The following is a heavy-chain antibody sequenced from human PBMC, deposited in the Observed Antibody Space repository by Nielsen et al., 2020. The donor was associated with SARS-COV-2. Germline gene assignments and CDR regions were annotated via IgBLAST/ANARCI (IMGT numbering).Heavy chain of an antibody. Sequence: GESLKISCAASGFTFSSYSMNWVRQAPGKGLEWVSSISSSSSYIYYADSVKGRFTISRDNAKNSLYLQMNSLRAGDTAVYYCARGTQQLVRFYYYYGMDVWGQGTTVTVSS. J-gene: IGHJ6*02. V-gene: IGHV3-21*01. CDR3: ARGTQQLVRFYYYYGMDV. D-gene: IGHD6-13*01. CDR2: ISSSSSYI. CDR1: GFTFSSYS.